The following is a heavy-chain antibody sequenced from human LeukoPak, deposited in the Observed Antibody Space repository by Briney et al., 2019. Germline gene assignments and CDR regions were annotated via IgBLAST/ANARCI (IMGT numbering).Heavy chain of an antibody. V-gene: IGHV1-2*06. Sequence: GASVKVSCKASGYTFTGYYMHWVRQAPGQGLEWMGRINPNSGCTNYAQKFQGRVTMTRDTSISTAYMELSRLGSDDTAVYYWARPRGSYYGSIDYWGQGTLVTVSS. CDR2: INPNSGCT. CDR3: ARPRGSYYGSIDY. D-gene: IGHD1-26*01. J-gene: IGHJ4*02. CDR1: GYTFTGYY.